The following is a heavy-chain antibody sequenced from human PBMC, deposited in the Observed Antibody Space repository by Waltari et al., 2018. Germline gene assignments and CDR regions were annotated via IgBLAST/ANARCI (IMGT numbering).Heavy chain of an antibody. D-gene: IGHD2-21*01. J-gene: IGHJ6*02. CDR3: AKLGGYSLNGLDV. V-gene: IGHV3-23*01. CDR2: ISGGGIST. CDR1: GFMFSDYA. Sequence: EVQLLDSGGDSVQPGGSLRLSCAASGFMFSDYAMSWVRRAPGKGLEGVSGISGGGISTYYADSVKGRFSVSRDNSNKTLFLEMRSLRAEDTAVYYCAKLGGYSLNGLDVWGQGTTVTVS.